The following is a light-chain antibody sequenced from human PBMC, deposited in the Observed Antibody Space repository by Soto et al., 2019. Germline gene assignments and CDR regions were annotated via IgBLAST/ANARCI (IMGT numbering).Light chain of an antibody. Sequence: DIQLTQSPSFLSASVGDRVTITCRASQGISSYLAWYQQKPGKAPKLLIYAASTLQSGVPSRFSGSGSGTEFTLTISNLQPEYFATYYCQQLNTYPRTFGQGTKVDIK. CDR1: QGISSY. CDR3: QQLNTYPRT. J-gene: IGKJ1*01. V-gene: IGKV1-9*01. CDR2: AAS.